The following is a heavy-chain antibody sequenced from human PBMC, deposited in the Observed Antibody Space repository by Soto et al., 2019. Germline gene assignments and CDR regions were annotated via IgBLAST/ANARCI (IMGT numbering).Heavy chain of an antibody. CDR2: ISGYNGNT. J-gene: IGHJ6*02. CDR1: GYTFTRYG. Sequence: QVQLVQSGAEVREPGASVRVSCKASGYTFTRYGLTWVRQARGQGLEWMGWISGYNGNTNYAQKFQGRVTMTTDKITNTAYMEVRSLRSDDTAVYFCGRYTVFGADISSKYHYGVDLWGQGTTVTVSS. D-gene: IGHD3-3*01. V-gene: IGHV1-18*01. CDR3: GRYTVFGADISSKYHYGVDL.